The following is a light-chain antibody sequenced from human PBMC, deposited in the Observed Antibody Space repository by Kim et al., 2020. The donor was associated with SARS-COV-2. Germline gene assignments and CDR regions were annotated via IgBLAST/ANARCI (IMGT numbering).Light chain of an antibody. V-gene: IGKV1-5*03. CDR1: QSITSN. Sequence: ASVGDRVTITCRASQSITSNLAWYQQKPGKAPKLLIYKASTLESGVPSRFSGSGSGTEFTLTISSLQPDDFATYYCQQYNNYPCSFGQGTKLEI. CDR3: QQYNNYPCS. CDR2: KAS. J-gene: IGKJ2*04.